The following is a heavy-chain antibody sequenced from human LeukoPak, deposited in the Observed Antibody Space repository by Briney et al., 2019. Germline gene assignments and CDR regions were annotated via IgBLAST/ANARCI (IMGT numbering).Heavy chain of an antibody. CDR2: ISYDGSNK. D-gene: IGHD3-9*01. J-gene: IGHJ6*03. Sequence: PGGSLRLSCAASGFTFSSYAMHWVRQAPGKGLEWVAVISYDGSNKYYADSVKGRFTISRDNSKNTLFLQMSSLRAEDTAVYYCARDMASNDILTGYHYYYMDVWGKGTTVTVSS. CDR1: GFTFSSYA. V-gene: IGHV3-30*04. CDR3: ARDMASNDILTGYHYYYMDV.